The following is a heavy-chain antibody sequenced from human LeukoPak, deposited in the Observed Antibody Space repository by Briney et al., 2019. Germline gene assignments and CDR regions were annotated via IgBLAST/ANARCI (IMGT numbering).Heavy chain of an antibody. Sequence: ASVKVSCKASGYTFTGYYMHWVRQAPGQGLEWMGWINPNSGGTNYAQKFQGRVTMTRDTSISTAYMELSRLRSDDAAVYYCAREFTYSSSSPGWFDPWGQGTLVTVSS. J-gene: IGHJ5*02. V-gene: IGHV1-2*02. CDR2: INPNSGGT. CDR1: GYTFTGYY. CDR3: AREFTYSSSSPGWFDP. D-gene: IGHD6-6*01.